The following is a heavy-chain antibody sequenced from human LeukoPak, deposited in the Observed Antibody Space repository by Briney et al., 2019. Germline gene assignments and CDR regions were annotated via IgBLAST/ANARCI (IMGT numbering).Heavy chain of an antibody. CDR3: AKGRLRIAARPDVVYYYYMDV. D-gene: IGHD6-6*01. CDR2: IWYDGSNK. J-gene: IGHJ6*03. Sequence: GGSLRLSCAASGFTFSGYGMHWVRQAPGKGLEWVAAIWYDGSNKYYADSVKGRFTISRDNSKNTLYLQMNSLRAEDTAVYYCAKGRLRIAARPDVVYYYYMDVWGKGTTVTVSS. CDR1: GFTFSGYG. V-gene: IGHV3-33*06.